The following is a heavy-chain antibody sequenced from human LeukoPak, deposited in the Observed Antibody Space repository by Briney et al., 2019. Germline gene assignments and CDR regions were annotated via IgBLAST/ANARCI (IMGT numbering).Heavy chain of an antibody. D-gene: IGHD3-22*01. J-gene: IGHJ4*02. Sequence: GGSLRLSCAASGFTFSNYAMSWVRQAPGKGLEWVSAISGSGGSVYYADSVKGRFTISRDNSKNTLYLQMNSLRAEDTAVYYCARDDGSYYDSSGFDYWGQGTLVTVSS. V-gene: IGHV3-23*01. CDR2: ISGSGGSV. CDR1: GFTFSNYA. CDR3: ARDDGSYYDSSGFDY.